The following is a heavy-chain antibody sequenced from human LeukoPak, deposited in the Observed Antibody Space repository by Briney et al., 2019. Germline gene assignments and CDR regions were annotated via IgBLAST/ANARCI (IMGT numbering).Heavy chain of an antibody. CDR1: GYTFTSYD. D-gene: IGHD3-3*01. Sequence: ASVKVSCKASGYTFTSYDINWVRQPTGQGLELMGWMNPNSGNTGYAQKFQGRVTMTRNTSISTAYMELSRLRPEDTAVYYCARGYDFWSGFYYYMDVWGKGTTVTVSS. J-gene: IGHJ6*03. CDR2: MNPNSGNT. V-gene: IGHV1-8*01. CDR3: ARGYDFWSGFYYYMDV.